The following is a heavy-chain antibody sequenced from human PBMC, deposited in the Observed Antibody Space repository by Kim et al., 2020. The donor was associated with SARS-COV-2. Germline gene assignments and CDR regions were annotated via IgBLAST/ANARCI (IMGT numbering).Heavy chain of an antibody. D-gene: IGHD6-13*01. V-gene: IGHV3-9*01. CDR1: GFTFDDYA. CDR3: ASWAYYGMDV. CDR2: IIWNSGSI. J-gene: IGHJ6*02. Sequence: GGSLRLSCAASGFTFDDYAMEWVRQAPGKGLEWVAGIIWNSGSIGYADSVKGRFAISRDNAKNSLYLQMNSLRTEDTALYYCASWAYYGMDVWGQGTTVTVSS.